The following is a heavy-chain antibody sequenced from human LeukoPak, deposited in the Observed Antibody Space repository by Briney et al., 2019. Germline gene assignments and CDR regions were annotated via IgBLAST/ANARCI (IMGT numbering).Heavy chain of an antibody. CDR3: ARNLYTMGSTDAFDI. Sequence: SETLSLTCAVYGGSFSGYYWSWIRQPPGKGLEWIGEINHSGSTNYNPSLKSRVTISVDTSKNQFSLKLSSVTAADTAVYYCARNLYTMGSTDAFDIWGQGTMVTVSS. J-gene: IGHJ3*02. CDR2: INHSGST. V-gene: IGHV4-34*01. CDR1: GGSFSGYY. D-gene: IGHD1-26*01.